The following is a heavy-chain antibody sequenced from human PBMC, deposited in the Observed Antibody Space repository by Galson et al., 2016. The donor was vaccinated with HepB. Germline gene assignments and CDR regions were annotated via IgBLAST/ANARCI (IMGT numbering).Heavy chain of an antibody. Sequence: SLRLSCAASGSTFSINSMSWVRQAPGKGLEWIAAIASSSSYIYHRDSVKGRFTISRDNAKNSLYLQMDSLRAEDTAVYYCATGGWMAASHFWGQGTLVTVSS. CDR1: GSTFSINS. D-gene: IGHD5-24*01. V-gene: IGHV3-21*01. J-gene: IGHJ4*02. CDR3: ATGGWMAASHF. CDR2: IASSSSYI.